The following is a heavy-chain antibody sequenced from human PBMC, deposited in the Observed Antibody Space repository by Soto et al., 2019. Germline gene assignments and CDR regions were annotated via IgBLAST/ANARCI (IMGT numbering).Heavy chain of an antibody. D-gene: IGHD3-22*01. CDR1: GGSISSYY. CDR2: IYTSGST. V-gene: IGHV4-4*07. J-gene: IGHJ3*02. CDR3: ARAQYYYDSSGIYDSYDI. Sequence: KPSETLSLTCTVSGGSISSYYWSWIRQPAGKGLEWIGRIYTSGSTNYNPSLKSRVTMSVDTSKNQFSLKLSSVTAADTAVYYCARAQYYYDSSGIYDSYDIWGQVTMVPVS.